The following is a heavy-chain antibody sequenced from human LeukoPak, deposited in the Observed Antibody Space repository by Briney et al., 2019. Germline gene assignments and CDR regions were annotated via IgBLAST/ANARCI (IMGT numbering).Heavy chain of an antibody. V-gene: IGHV5-51*01. CDR3: ARLYGGNSFDY. J-gene: IGHJ4*02. CDR2: IYPSDSDS. Sequence: GESLQISCKGSGYSFTTSWIGWVRPLPGKGLEWMGIIYPSDSDSRYSPSFQGQVSISVDKSISTAYLQWSSLKASDTAMYYCARLYGGNSFDYWGQGTLVTVSS. D-gene: IGHD4-23*01. CDR1: GYSFTTSW.